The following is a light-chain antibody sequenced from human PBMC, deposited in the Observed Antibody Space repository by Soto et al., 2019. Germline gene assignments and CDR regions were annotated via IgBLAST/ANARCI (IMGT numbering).Light chain of an antibody. Sequence: QAVVTQPPSASATPGQRVTISCSGSSSNIGSGTVNWYQHLPGTAPKLLIYSNSQRPSGVPDRFSGSKSGTSASLAISGLQSEDEADYYCAAWDDSLNVVVFGGGTKLTVL. CDR1: SSNIGSGT. CDR2: SNS. V-gene: IGLV1-44*01. CDR3: AAWDDSLNVVV. J-gene: IGLJ2*01.